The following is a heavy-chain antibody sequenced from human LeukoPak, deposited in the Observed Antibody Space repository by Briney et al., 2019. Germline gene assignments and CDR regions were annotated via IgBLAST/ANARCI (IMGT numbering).Heavy chain of an antibody. V-gene: IGHV3-64D*06. Sequence: PGGSLRLSCSASGFTFSSYAMHWVRQAPGKGLEYVSAISSNGGSTYYADSVKGRFTISRDNSKNTLYLQMSSLRAEDTAVYYCVKDRELLWFGELLIPHYFDYWCQGTLVTVSS. CDR1: GFTFSSYA. D-gene: IGHD3-10*01. CDR3: VKDRELLWFGELLIPHYFDY. J-gene: IGHJ4*02. CDR2: ISSNGGST.